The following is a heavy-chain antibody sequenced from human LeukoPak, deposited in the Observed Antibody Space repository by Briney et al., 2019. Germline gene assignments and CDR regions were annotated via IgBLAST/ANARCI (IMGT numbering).Heavy chain of an antibody. CDR1: GFTFSSYA. D-gene: IGHD2-2*01. CDR3: AKGRRVVPAAMAYYGMDV. CDR2: ISISGSST. V-gene: IGHV3-23*01. Sequence: GGSLRLSCAASGFTFSSYAMSWVRQAPGKGLEWVSSISISGSSTYYADSVKGRFTISRDKSKNTLYLQMNSLRAEDTAVYYCAKGRRVVPAAMAYYGMDVWGQGTTVTVSS. J-gene: IGHJ6*02.